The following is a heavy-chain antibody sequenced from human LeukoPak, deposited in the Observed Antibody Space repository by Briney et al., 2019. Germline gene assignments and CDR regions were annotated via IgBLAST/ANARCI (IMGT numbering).Heavy chain of an antibody. V-gene: IGHV4-59*08. CDR3: VRRERRGGIDY. Sequence: SETLSLTCTVSGGSISSYYWSWIRQPPGKGLEWIGYIYYSGSTNYNPSLKSRVTISVDTSKHQFSPKLSSVTAADTAVYYCVRRERRGGIDYWGQGTLVTVSS. D-gene: IGHD3-10*01. CDR2: IYYSGST. CDR1: GGSISSYY. J-gene: IGHJ4*02.